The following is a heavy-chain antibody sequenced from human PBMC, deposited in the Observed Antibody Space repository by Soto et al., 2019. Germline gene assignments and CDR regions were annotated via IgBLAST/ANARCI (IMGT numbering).Heavy chain of an antibody. CDR2: FDPEDGET. V-gene: IGHV1-24*01. CDR1: GYTLTELS. D-gene: IGHD5-18*01. CDR3: AREGYTAMEPVDY. Sequence: VASVKVSCKVSGYTLTELSMHWVRQAPGKGLEWMGGFDPEDGETIYAQKFQGRVTMTEDTSTDTAYMELRSLRSDDTAVYYCAREGYTAMEPVDYWGQGTLVTAPQ. J-gene: IGHJ4*02.